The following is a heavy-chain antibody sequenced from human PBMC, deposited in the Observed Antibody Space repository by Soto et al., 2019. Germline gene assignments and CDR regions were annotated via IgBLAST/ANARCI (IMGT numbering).Heavy chain of an antibody. CDR2: IYYIGST. Sequence: SETLSLTCTVSGGSISSGGYYWSWIRQHPGKGLEWIGYIYYIGSTYYNPSLRSRVTISVDTSKNQFSLKLSSVTAADTAVYYCARVSLGHCSTTSCDGGWFDPWGHGTLVTSPQ. D-gene: IGHD2-2*01. J-gene: IGHJ5*02. CDR3: ARVSLGHCSTTSCDGGWFDP. CDR1: GGSISSGGYY. V-gene: IGHV4-31*03.